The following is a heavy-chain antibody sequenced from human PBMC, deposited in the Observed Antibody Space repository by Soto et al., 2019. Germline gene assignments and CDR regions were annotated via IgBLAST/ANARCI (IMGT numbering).Heavy chain of an antibody. CDR2: ISGSGGST. J-gene: IGHJ6*02. CDR1: GFTFSSYA. Sequence: EVQLLESGGGLVQPGGSLRLSCAASGFTFSSYAMSWVRRAPGKGLEWVSAISGSGGSTYYADSVKGRFTISRDNSKNTLYLQMNSLRAEDTAVYYCAKALIAGDYYYGMDVWVQGTTVTVSS. CDR3: AKALIAGDYYYGMDV. V-gene: IGHV3-23*01.